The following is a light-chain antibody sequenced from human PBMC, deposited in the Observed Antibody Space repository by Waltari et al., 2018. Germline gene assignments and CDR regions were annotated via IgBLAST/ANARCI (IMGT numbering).Light chain of an antibody. CDR2: DAY. CDR1: QSVSSN. V-gene: IGKV3D-15*01. J-gene: IGKJ3*01. Sequence: EIVMTQSPATLSVSPGERVPLSCWASQSVSSNLAWYQQKPGTGPSLLIYDAYTRAPGIPARFSGSGSGTEFTLTISSLTSEDFAIYYCQQYINWPSFTFGPGTKVDIK. CDR3: QQYINWPSFT.